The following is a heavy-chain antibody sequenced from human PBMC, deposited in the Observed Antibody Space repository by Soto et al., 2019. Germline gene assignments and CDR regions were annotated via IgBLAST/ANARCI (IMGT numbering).Heavy chain of an antibody. CDR3: TTVPHYYYDSSGYYYYFDY. J-gene: IGHJ4*02. CDR1: GFTFSNAW. V-gene: IGHV3-15*01. D-gene: IGHD3-22*01. Sequence: EVQLVESGGGLVKPGGSLRLSCAASGFTFSNAWMSWVRQAPGKGLEWVGRIKSKTDGGTTDYAAPVKGRFTISRDDSKYTLYLQMNSLKTEDTAVYYCTTVPHYYYDSSGYYYYFDYWGQGTLVTVSS. CDR2: IKSKTDGGTT.